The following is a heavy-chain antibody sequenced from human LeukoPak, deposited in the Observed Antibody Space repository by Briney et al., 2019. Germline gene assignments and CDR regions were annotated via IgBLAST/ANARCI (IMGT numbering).Heavy chain of an antibody. CDR2: TYYRSKWYN. J-gene: IGHJ3*02. D-gene: IGHD3-10*01. CDR3: ARDLMVRGVYDAFDI. CDR1: GDSVSSNRAG. V-gene: IGHV6-1*01. Sequence: SQTLSLTCAISGDSVSSNRAGWNWISQSPSRGLEWLGRTYYRSKWYNDYAVSVKSRITINPDTSKNQFSLQLNSVTPEDTAVYHCARDLMVRGVYDAFDIWGQGTMVTVSS.